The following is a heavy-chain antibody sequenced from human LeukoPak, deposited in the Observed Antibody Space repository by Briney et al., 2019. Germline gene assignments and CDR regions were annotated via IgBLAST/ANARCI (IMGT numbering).Heavy chain of an antibody. D-gene: IGHD1-1*01. CDR3: ARAPSGRYNWNS. V-gene: IGHV1-69*04. J-gene: IGHJ4*02. CDR1: GGTFSSYA. CDR2: IIPILGIA. Sequence: ASVKVSCKASGGTFSSYAISWVRQAPGQGLEWMGRIIPILGIANYAQKFQGRVTITADKSTSTAYMELSSLRSEDTAVYYCARAPSGRYNWNSWGQGTLVTVSS.